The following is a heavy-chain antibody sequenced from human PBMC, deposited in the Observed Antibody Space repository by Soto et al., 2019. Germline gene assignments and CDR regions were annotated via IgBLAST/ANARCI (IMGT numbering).Heavy chain of an antibody. D-gene: IGHD2-2*01. CDR2: IYYSGST. V-gene: IGHV4-31*03. CDR1: GGSISSGGYY. CDR3: ARFTRDRYQRGGYYYGMDV. J-gene: IGHJ6*02. Sequence: SETLSLTCTVSGGSISSGGYYLSWIRQHPGKGLEWIGYIYYSGSTYYNPSLKSRVTISVDTSKNQFSLKLSSVTAADTAVYYCARFTRDRYQRGGYYYGMDVWGQGTTVTVSS.